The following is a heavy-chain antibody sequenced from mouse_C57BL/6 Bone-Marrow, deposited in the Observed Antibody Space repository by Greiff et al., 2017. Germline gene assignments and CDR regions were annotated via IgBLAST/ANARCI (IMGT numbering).Heavy chain of an antibody. CDR2: INPNNGGT. J-gene: IGHJ2*01. V-gene: IGHV1-26*01. CDR3: ARRAGLGRWYFDY. D-gene: IGHD4-1*01. Sequence: EVQLQQSGPELVKPGASVKISCKASGYTFTDYYMNWVKQSHGKSLEWIGDINPNNGGTSYNQKFKGKATLTVDKSSSTAYMELRSLTSEDSAVYYCARRAGLGRWYFDYWGQGTTLTVSS. CDR1: GYTFTDYY.